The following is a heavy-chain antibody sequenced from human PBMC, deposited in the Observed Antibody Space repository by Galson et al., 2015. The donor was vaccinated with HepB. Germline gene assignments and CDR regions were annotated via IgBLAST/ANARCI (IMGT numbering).Heavy chain of an antibody. CDR3: ARDNMVAGAVDI. D-gene: IGHD5-12*01. Sequence: SLRLSCAASGFTFSYYNMDWVRQAPGKGLEWVSYISSTSSAIYYADSVKGRFTISRDNAKNSLYLQMNSLRDEDTAIYYCARDNMVAGAVDIWGQGTMVDVSS. V-gene: IGHV3-48*02. CDR1: GFTFSYYN. J-gene: IGHJ3*02. CDR2: ISSTSSAI.